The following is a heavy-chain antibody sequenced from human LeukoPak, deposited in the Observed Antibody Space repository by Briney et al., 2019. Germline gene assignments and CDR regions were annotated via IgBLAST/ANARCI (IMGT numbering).Heavy chain of an antibody. CDR1: GGTFSSYA. Sequence: GASVKVSCKASGGTFSSYAISWVRQAPGQGLEWMGWISAYNGNTNYAQKFQGRVTMTTDTSTSTAHMELRSLTSDDTAVYYCARQGYSGHSQGAADYWGQGTLVTVSS. CDR2: ISAYNGNT. V-gene: IGHV1-18*01. J-gene: IGHJ4*02. CDR3: ARQGYSGHSQGAADY. D-gene: IGHD4-23*01.